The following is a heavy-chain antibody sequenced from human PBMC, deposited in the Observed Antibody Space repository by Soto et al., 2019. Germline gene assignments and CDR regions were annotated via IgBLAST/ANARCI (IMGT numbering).Heavy chain of an antibody. CDR2: ISAYNGNT. CDR1: GYTFTCYG. J-gene: IGHJ5*02. V-gene: IGHV1-18*01. Sequence: ASVKVSCKASGYTFTCYGISWVRQAPGQGLEWMGWISAYNGNTNYAQKFQGRVTITRDTSASTAYMELSSLRSEDTAVYYCARVGPPADPWDQGTLVTVSS. CDR3: ARVGPPADP.